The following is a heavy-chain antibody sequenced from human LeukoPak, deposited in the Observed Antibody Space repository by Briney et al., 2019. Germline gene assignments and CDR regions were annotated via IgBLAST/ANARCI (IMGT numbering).Heavy chain of an antibody. Sequence: GGSLRLSCAASGFTFSSYAMSWIRQAPGKGLEWVSSVSGSGSSTYYADSVKGRFTISIDNSKNTLYLQMNSLRAEDTAIYYCAKDQRGYGRIIDYWGQGTLVTISS. CDR3: AKDQRGYGRIIDY. J-gene: IGHJ4*02. D-gene: IGHD3-10*01. CDR2: VSGSGSST. CDR1: GFTFSSYA. V-gene: IGHV3-23*01.